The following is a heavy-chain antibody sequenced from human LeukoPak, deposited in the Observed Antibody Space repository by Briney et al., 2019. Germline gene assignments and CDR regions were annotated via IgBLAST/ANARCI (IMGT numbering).Heavy chain of an antibody. J-gene: IGHJ4*02. CDR3: ASADSNRADY. D-gene: IGHD4-11*01. CDR1: GGSFSGYY. V-gene: IGHV4-34*01. Sequence: SETLSLTCAVYGGSFSGYYWSWIRQPPGKGLEWIGEINHSGSTNYNPSLKSRVTTSVDTSKNQFSLKLSSVTAADTAVYYCASADSNRADYWGQGTLVTVSS. CDR2: INHSGST.